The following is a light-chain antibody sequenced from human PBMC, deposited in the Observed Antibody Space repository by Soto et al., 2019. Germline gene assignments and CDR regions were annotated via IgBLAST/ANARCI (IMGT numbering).Light chain of an antibody. CDR3: SSFISSSTSGV. J-gene: IGLJ3*02. Sequence: QSALTQPASVSGSPGQSITISCTGTSSDVGDYNYVSWYQQHPGKAPKLMIYDVSNRPSGVSNRFSGSKSGNTASLTISGLQAEDEADYYCSSFISSSTSGVFGGGTKLTVL. CDR2: DVS. V-gene: IGLV2-14*01. CDR1: SSDVGDYNY.